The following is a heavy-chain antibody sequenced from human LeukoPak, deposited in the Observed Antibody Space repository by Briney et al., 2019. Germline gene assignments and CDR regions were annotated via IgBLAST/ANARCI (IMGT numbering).Heavy chain of an antibody. CDR3: ARGNRAPSLRWFDP. J-gene: IGHJ5*02. Sequence: SETLSLTCTVSGGSISSYYWSWIRQPPGKGLEWIGYIYYSGSTNYNPSLKSRVTISVDTSKNQFSLKLSSVTAADTAVYYCARGNRAPSLRWFDPWGQGTLVTVSS. CDR2: IYYSGST. V-gene: IGHV4-59*01. CDR1: GGSISSYY.